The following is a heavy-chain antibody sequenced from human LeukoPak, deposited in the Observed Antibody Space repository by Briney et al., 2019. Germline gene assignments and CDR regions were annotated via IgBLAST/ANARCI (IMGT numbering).Heavy chain of an antibody. D-gene: IGHD3-9*01. CDR2: IIPIFGTA. J-gene: IGHJ5*02. CDR3: ARALRLLESYYDILTGYFGWFDP. V-gene: IGHV1-69*01. CDR1: GGTFSSYA. Sequence: SVKVSCKASGGTFSSYAISWVRQAPGQGLEWMGGIIPIFGTANYAQKFQGRVTITADESTSTAYMELSSLRSEDTAVYYCARALRLLESYYDILTGYFGWFDPWGQGTLVTVSS.